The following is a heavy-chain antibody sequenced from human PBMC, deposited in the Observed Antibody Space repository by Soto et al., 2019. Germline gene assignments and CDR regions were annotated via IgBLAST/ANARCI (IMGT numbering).Heavy chain of an antibody. CDR2: IIPIFGTA. CDR1: GGTFSSYA. J-gene: IGHJ4*02. V-gene: IGHV1-69*13. CDR3: ASKVDTAMGIFDY. D-gene: IGHD5-18*01. Sequence: ASVKVSCKASGGTFSSYAISWVRQAPGQGLEWMGGIIPIFGTANYAQKFQGRVTITADESTSTAYMELSSLRSEDTAVYYCASKVDTAMGIFDYWGQGTLVTVSS.